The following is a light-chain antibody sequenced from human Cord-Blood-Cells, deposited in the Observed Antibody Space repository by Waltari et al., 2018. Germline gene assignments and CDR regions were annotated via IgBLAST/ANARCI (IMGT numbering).Light chain of an antibody. V-gene: IGKV1-5*03. CDR3: QQYNSYSPIT. Sequence: DIQMTQSPSTMSTSVGYRVTITCRASQSISSWLAWYQQNPGNGPKLLIYKSPSLQSGVPSRFSGSGSGTEFPLTISSLQPDDFATYYCQQYNSYSPITFGQGTRLEIK. CDR2: KSP. CDR1: QSISSW. J-gene: IGKJ5*01.